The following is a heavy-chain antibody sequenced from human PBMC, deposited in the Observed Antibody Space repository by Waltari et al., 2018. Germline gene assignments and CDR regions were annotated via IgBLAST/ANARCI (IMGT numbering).Heavy chain of an antibody. CDR1: GYTFTSYA. CDR3: ASVTTDAYYYGMDV. Sequence: QVQLVQPGAEVKKPGASVKVSCKASGYTFTSYAMHSVRQAPGQRLEWMGWINAGNGNTKYSRKFQGRVTITSDPAASTAYMELSSLRSEDTAVYYCASVTTDAYYYGMDVWGQGTTVTVSS. CDR2: INAGNGNT. V-gene: IGHV1-3*01. D-gene: IGHD3-22*01. J-gene: IGHJ6*02.